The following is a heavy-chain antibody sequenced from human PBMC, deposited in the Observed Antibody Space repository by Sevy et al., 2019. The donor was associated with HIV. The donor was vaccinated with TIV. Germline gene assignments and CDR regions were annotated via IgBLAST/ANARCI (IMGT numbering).Heavy chain of an antibody. CDR3: AREPHDSTEGS. V-gene: IGHV4-30-4*01. Sequence: SETLSLTCTVSGGSISSGDYYWSWIRQPPGKGLEWIGYIYYTGSTYYNPSLNSRLTMSIDRSNNQFSLKLRSVTAADTAVYYCAREPHDSTEGSWGQGTLVTVSS. D-gene: IGHD3-3*01. CDR1: GGSISSGDYY. CDR2: IYYTGST. J-gene: IGHJ5*02.